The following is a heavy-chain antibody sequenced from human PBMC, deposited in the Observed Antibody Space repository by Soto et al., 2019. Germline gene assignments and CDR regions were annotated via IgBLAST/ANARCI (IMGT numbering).Heavy chain of an antibody. V-gene: IGHV1-18*01. CDR1: GYTFTSYG. CDR2: ISAQNGNT. Sequence: QVHLVQSGAEVKKPGASVKVSCKASGYTFTSYGITWVRQAPGQGLEWMGWISAQNGNTDYAQKLQGRVIVTRDTSTSTAYMELRCLRSDDTAVYYCARGRYGDYWGQGALVTVSS. D-gene: IGHD1-1*01. CDR3: ARGRYGDY. J-gene: IGHJ4*02.